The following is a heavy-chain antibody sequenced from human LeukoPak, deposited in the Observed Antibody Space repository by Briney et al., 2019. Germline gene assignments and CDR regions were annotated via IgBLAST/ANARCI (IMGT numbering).Heavy chain of an antibody. Sequence: GESLRLSCAVSGFTVTSNYISWVRQAPGKGLEWVSVIYSAGTTYYADSVKGRFTISRDTSKNTLYLQMNSLRAEDTAVYYCASQSTPVLPFDIWGQGTMVTVSS. CDR3: ASQSTPVLPFDI. CDR2: IYSAGTT. J-gene: IGHJ3*02. CDR1: GFTVTSNY. V-gene: IGHV3-66*04.